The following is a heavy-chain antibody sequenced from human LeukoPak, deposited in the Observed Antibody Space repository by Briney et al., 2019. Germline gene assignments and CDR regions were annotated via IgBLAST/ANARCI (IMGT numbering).Heavy chain of an antibody. CDR1: GGSISTYC. CDR2: IYYSGCT. V-gene: IGHV4-59*01. D-gene: IGHD4/OR15-4a*01. J-gene: IGHJ4*02. CDR3: AKGALLYYFDS. Sequence: PSETLSLTCTVSGGSISTYCWSWIRQPPGKGLEWIGYIYYSGCTNHNPSLKSRVTISIDASKNQFSLILSSVTAADTAVYYCAKGALLYYFDSWGQGTLVTVSS.